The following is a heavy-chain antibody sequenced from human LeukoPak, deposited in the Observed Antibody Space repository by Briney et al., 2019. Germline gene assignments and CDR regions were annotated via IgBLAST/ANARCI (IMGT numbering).Heavy chain of an antibody. D-gene: IGHD4-11*01. J-gene: IGHJ3*02. CDR3: AKEVSWGDYRRHDAFDI. V-gene: IGHV3-30*18. CDR1: GFTFSSYG. CDR2: ISYDGSNK. Sequence: GGSLRLSCAASGFTFSSYGMHWVRQAPGKGLEWVAVISYDGSNKYYADSVKGRFTISRDNSKNTLYLQMNSLRAEDTAVYYCAKEVSWGDYRRHDAFDIWGQGTMVTVSS.